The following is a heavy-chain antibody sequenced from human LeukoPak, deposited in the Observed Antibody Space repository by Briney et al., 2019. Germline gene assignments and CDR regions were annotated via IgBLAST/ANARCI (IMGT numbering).Heavy chain of an antibody. CDR3: AGDYQYNWFDP. Sequence: PSQTLSLTCTVSGGSISSGSYYWSWIRQPAGKGLEWIGRIYTSGSTNYNPSLKSRVTISVDTSKNQFSLKLSSVTAADAVVYYCAGDYQYNWFDPWGQGTLVTVSS. CDR1: GGSISSGSYY. D-gene: IGHD3-16*02. J-gene: IGHJ5*02. V-gene: IGHV4-61*02. CDR2: IYTSGST.